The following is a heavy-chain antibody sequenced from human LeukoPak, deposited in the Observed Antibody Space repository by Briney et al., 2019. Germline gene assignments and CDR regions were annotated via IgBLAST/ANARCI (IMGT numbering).Heavy chain of an antibody. V-gene: IGHV4-59*01. D-gene: IGHD6-13*01. J-gene: IGHJ3*02. CDR1: GASISTFY. Sequence: SETLSLTCTVSGASISTFYWTWIRQPPGKGLEWIGYIDCSGSTNYNTALQSRVTISAETSKNQVSLKLTSVTPADTAVYYCARGIPEHGTGAFAIWGQGTMVTVSS. CDR3: ARGIPEHGTGAFAI. CDR2: IDCSGST.